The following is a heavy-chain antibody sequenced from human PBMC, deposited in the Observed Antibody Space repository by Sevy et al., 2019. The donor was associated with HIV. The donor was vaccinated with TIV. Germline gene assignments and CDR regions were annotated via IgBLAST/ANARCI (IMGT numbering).Heavy chain of an antibody. CDR1: GDSINTYY. CDR2: VSHSGNT. J-gene: IGHJ4*02. V-gene: IGHV4-59*08. D-gene: IGHD2-2*02. CDR3: ARLRWDLVVVPGATPGCYFDY. Sequence: SETLSLTCTVSGDSINTYYWSWIRQPPGKGLEWIGYVSHSGNTNYNPSLKSRVSMSVDTSTNQFSLKVKSVTAADTAVYYCARLRWDLVVVPGATPGCYFDYWAQGTLVTVSS.